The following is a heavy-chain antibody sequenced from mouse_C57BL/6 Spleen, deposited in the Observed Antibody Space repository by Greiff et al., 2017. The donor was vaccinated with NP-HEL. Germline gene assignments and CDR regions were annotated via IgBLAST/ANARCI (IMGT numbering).Heavy chain of an antibody. D-gene: IGHD2-4*01. CDR3: AIGGIYYEYDEGFAY. CDR2: IYPGSGST. Sequence: VQLQQSGAELVKPGASVKMSCKASGYTFTSYWITWVKQRPGQGLEWIGDIYPGSGSTNYNEKFKSKATLTVDTSSSTAYMQLSSLTSEDSAVYYCAIGGIYYEYDEGFAYWGQGTLVTVSA. J-gene: IGHJ3*01. CDR1: GYTFTSYW. V-gene: IGHV1-55*01.